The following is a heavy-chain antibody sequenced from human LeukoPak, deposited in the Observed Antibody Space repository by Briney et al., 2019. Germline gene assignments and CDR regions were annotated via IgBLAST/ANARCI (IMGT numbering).Heavy chain of an antibody. Sequence: GASVKVSCKASGYTFTSYYMHWVRQAPGQGLEWMGIINPSGSSTSYAQKFQGRVTMTRDTSTSTVYMELSSLRSGDTAVYYCARGYSSGPAFDIWGQGTMVTVSS. CDR2: INPSGSST. CDR3: ARGYSSGPAFDI. CDR1: GYTFTSYY. J-gene: IGHJ3*02. V-gene: IGHV1-46*01. D-gene: IGHD6-19*01.